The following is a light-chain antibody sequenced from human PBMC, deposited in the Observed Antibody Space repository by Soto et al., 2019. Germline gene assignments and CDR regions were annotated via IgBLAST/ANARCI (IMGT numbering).Light chain of an antibody. Sequence: DIQMTQSPSTLSASVGDRVIITCRASQSVSGWLAWYRQKPGKAPELLIYSASTLETGVPSRFSGSGSGTDFTLTVSSLQREDFATYYCQQYERYPLTFGGVTKVEIK. CDR1: QSVSGW. CDR2: SAS. J-gene: IGKJ4*01. V-gene: IGKV1-5*03. CDR3: QQYERYPLT.